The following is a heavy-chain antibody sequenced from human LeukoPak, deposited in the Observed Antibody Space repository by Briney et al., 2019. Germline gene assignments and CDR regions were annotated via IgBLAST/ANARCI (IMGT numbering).Heavy chain of an antibody. Sequence: PGGSLTLSCAASGFTFSSYSMNWVRQAPGKGLEWVSSISSSSSYIYYADSVKGRFTISRDYAKNSLYLQVNSLRAEDTAVYYCARVGDRPYYDILTGYYSNWGQGTLVTVSS. J-gene: IGHJ4*02. V-gene: IGHV3-21*01. CDR1: GFTFSSYS. CDR3: ARVGDRPYYDILTGYYSN. CDR2: ISSSSSYI. D-gene: IGHD3-9*01.